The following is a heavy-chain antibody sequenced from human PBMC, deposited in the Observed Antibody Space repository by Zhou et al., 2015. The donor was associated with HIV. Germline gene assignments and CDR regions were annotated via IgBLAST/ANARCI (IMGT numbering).Heavy chain of an antibody. Sequence: EVQLLESGGRLGTAWGGSLRLSCAASGFTFSSYAMSWVRQAPGKGLEWVSAISGSGGSTYYADSVKGRFTISRDNAAKTVYLQMNSLRVEDMGVYYCARARLPGRQFDWVLSPFVHWGRGTLVTVSA. D-gene: IGHD3-9*01. CDR1: GFTFSSYA. CDR3: ARARLPGRQFDWVLSPFVH. V-gene: IGHV3-23*01. J-gene: IGHJ5*02. CDR2: ISGSGGST.